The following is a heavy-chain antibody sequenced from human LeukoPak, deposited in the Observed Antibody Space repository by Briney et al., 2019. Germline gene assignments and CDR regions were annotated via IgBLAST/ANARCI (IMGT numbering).Heavy chain of an antibody. J-gene: IGHJ5*02. D-gene: IGHD3-3*01. V-gene: IGHV4-59*12. CDR2: IYYSGST. CDR3: ARRQYYDFWSGSPRSNWFDP. CDR1: GGSISSYY. Sequence: SETLSLTCTVSGGSISSYYWSWIRQPPGKGLEWIGYIYYSGSTNYNPSLKSRVTISVDTSKNQFSLKLSSVTAADTAVYYCARRQYYDFWSGSPRSNWFDPWGQGTLVTVSS.